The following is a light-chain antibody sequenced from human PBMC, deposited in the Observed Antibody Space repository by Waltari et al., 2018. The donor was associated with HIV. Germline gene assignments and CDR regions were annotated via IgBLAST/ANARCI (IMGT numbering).Light chain of an antibody. Sequence: NFMLTQPHSVSESPGKTVTISCTGSSGSIASNYVQWYHQLPGSAPTIVIFEDNQRPSGVPERFSVSQDSPSNSASLTISGLKTEDEADYYCQSYDTNNVVFGGGTKLTVL. CDR2: EDN. CDR1: SGSIASNY. J-gene: IGLJ3*02. CDR3: QSYDTNNVV. V-gene: IGLV6-57*02.